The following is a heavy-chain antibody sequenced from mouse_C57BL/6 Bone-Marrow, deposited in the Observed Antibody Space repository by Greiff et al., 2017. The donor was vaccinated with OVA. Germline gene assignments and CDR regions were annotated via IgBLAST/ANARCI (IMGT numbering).Heavy chain of an antibody. D-gene: IGHD1-1*01. V-gene: IGHV5-4*01. Sequence: EVQVVESGGGLVKPGGSLKLSCAASGFTFSSYAMSWVRQTPEKRLEWVATISDGGSYTYYPDNVKGRFTISRDNAKNNLYLQMSHLKSEDTAMYYCARGYGSSFAYWGQGTLVTVSA. J-gene: IGHJ3*01. CDR2: ISDGGSYT. CDR3: ARGYGSSFAY. CDR1: GFTFSSYA.